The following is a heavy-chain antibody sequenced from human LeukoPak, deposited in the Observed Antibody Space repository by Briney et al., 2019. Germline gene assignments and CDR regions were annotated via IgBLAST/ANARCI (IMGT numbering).Heavy chain of an antibody. J-gene: IGHJ4*02. V-gene: IGHV3-23*01. CDR1: GFTFSSYA. Sequence: PGGSLRLSCAASGFTFSSYAMSWVRQAPGQGLEWVSAISGSGGSTYYANSVKGRFTISRDNSKNTLYLQTNSLRAEDTAVYYCAKAWGMYYYDSSGYPFVYWGQGTLVTVSS. CDR3: AKAWGMYYYDSSGYPFVY. CDR2: ISGSGGST. D-gene: IGHD3-22*01.